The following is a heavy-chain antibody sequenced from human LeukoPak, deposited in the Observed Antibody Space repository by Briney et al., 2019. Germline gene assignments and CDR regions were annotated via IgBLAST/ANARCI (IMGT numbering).Heavy chain of an antibody. J-gene: IGHJ4*02. V-gene: IGHV3-21*01. Sequence: KPGGSLRLSCAASGFPFSLYSMNWVRQAPGKGLEWVSYISSSSTFIFYADSVKGRFTISRDNAKNTLYLQMNTLRAEDTAVYYCARVNVCPRCLFDYWGQGTLVTVSS. D-gene: IGHD3-16*01. CDR1: GFPFSLYS. CDR2: ISSSSTFI. CDR3: ARVNVCPRCLFDY.